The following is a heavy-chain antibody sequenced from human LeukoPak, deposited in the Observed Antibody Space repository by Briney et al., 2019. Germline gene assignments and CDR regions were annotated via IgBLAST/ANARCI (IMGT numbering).Heavy chain of an antibody. CDR2: IKQDGSEK. CDR1: AITFSNSW. V-gene: IGHV3-7*01. J-gene: IGHJ4*02. D-gene: IGHD2-8*01. CDR3: ARDRPGYCTNGVCYTRGGFDY. Sequence: HPGGSLRLSCAASAITFSNSWMNWVRQAPGEGLEWVANIKQDGSEKYYVDSVKGRFTISRDNAKNSLYLQMNSLRAEDTAVYYCARDRPGYCTNGVCYTRGGFDYWGQGTLVTVSS.